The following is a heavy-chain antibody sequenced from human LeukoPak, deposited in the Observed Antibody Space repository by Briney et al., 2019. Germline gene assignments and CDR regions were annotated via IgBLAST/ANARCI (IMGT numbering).Heavy chain of an antibody. Sequence: PGGSLRLSCAASGFTFSSYAMSWVRQAPGMGLAWVSAISGSGGSTYYADSVKGRFTISRDTSKNTMYLQMNSLRAEDTAVYYRARGRYYDNSVYYYFDYWGQGTLVTVSS. J-gene: IGHJ4*02. CDR1: GFTFSSYA. CDR2: ISGSGGST. CDR3: ARGRYYDNSVYYYFDY. V-gene: IGHV3-23*01. D-gene: IGHD3-22*01.